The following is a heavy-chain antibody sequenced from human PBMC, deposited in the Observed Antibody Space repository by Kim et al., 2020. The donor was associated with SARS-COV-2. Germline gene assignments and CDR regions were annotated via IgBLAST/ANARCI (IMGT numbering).Heavy chain of an antibody. V-gene: IGHV1-58*01. CDR2: IVACSGNT. Sequence: SVKVSCKASGFTFSNYAVHWVRQARGQGLEWMGWIVACSGNTNYAQKFQGRVTITRDVSTSTAYMEVSSLRSEDTAVYYCAAGGQQPLFYYYGMDVCGQ. J-gene: IGHJ6*02. D-gene: IGHD6-13*01. CDR3: AAGGQQPLFYYYGMDV. CDR1: GFTFSNYA.